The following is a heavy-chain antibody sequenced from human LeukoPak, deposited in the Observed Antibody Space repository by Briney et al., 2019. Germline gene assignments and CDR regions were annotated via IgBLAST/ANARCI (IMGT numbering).Heavy chain of an antibody. D-gene: IGHD1-7*01. V-gene: IGHV4-34*01. CDR1: GGSFSGYY. CDR3: ARAHNWNYPPNC. J-gene: IGHJ4*02. CDR2: INHSGST. Sequence: PSETLSLTCAVYGGSFSGYYWSWIRQPPGKGLEWIGEINHSGSTNYNPSLKSRVTISVDTSKNQFSLKLSSVTAADTAVYYCARAHNWNYPPNCWGQGTLVTVSS.